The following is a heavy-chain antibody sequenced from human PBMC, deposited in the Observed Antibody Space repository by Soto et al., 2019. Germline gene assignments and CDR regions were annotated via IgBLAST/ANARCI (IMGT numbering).Heavy chain of an antibody. CDR2: IFGGGST. J-gene: IGHJ6*02. V-gene: IGHV3-53*01. CDR1: GFAVSTNY. D-gene: IGHD1-26*01. CDR3: ASQRWDGMDV. Sequence: EVQLVESGGGLIQPGGSLRLSCAASGFAVSTNYMSWVRQAPGKGLEWVSGIFGGGSTYYADSVKGRFTISRDNSKNTLYLQMNSLRAEDTAMYYCASQRWDGMDVWGQGTTVTVSS.